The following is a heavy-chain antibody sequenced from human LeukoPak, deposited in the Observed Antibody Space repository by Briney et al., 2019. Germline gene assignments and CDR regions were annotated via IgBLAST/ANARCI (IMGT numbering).Heavy chain of an antibody. Sequence: PGGSLRLSCAASGLTFSSYAMNWVRQAPGKGLEWVSAIDNSGVTTYYADSVRGRFTISRDNSKNTLYLQMNSLRAEDTAVYYCATYRQVLLPFESWGQGTLVTVSS. CDR3: ATYRQVLLPFES. D-gene: IGHD2-8*02. V-gene: IGHV3-23*01. J-gene: IGHJ4*02. CDR2: IDNSGVTT. CDR1: GLTFSSYA.